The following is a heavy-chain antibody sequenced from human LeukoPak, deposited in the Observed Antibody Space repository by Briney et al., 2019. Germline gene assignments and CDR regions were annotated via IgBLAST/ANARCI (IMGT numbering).Heavy chain of an antibody. CDR3: AKAGLFCSSTSCHIEY. Sequence: PGGSLRLSCAASGFTFEDYVMYWVRQPPGKGLECVSGITWNSGIIDYADSVKGRFTISRDNAKNSLYLQMSNLGAEETALYYCAKAGLFCSSTSCHIEYWGQGTLVTVSS. CDR1: GFTFEDYV. CDR2: ITWNSGII. V-gene: IGHV3-9*01. J-gene: IGHJ4*02. D-gene: IGHD2-2*01.